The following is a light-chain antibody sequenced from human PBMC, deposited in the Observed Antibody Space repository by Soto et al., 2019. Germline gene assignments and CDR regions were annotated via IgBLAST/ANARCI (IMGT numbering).Light chain of an antibody. V-gene: IGLV2-14*01. CDR1: SSDVGGYDY. Sequence: QSALTQPASVSGSPGQSITISCTGTSSDVGGYDYVSWYQQLPGKAPKLPIYDVNNRPSGVSHRFSGSKSGNTASLTISGLQAEDEADYYCSSYTGSSTFVFGTGTKVTVL. CDR3: SSYTGSSTFV. J-gene: IGLJ1*01. CDR2: DVN.